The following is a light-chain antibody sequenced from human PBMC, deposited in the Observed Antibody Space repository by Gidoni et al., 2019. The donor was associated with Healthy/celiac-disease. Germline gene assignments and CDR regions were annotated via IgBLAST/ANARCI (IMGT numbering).Light chain of an antibody. CDR1: QSVSSN. Sequence: EIVMTQSPATLSVSPGERATLSCRASQSVSSNLAWYQQKPGQAPRLLIYGASTRATGIPARFSGSGSGTEFTLTISSLQSEDFAVYHCQQYNNWPPWTFGQXTKVEIK. J-gene: IGKJ1*01. V-gene: IGKV3-15*01. CDR3: QQYNNWPPWT. CDR2: GAS.